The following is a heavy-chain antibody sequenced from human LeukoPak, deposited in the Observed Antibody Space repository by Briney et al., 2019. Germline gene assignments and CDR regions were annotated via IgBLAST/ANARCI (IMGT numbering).Heavy chain of an antibody. Sequence: ASVKVSCKASGYTFTGYYMHWVRQAPGQGLEWMGWINPNSGGTNYAQKFQGRVTMTRDTSISTAYMELSRLRSDDTAVYYCARDYASNYYDSSGYGQDYWGQGTLVTVSS. J-gene: IGHJ4*02. CDR3: ARDYASNYYDSSGYGQDY. V-gene: IGHV1-2*02. CDR1: GYTFTGYY. CDR2: INPNSGGT. D-gene: IGHD3-22*01.